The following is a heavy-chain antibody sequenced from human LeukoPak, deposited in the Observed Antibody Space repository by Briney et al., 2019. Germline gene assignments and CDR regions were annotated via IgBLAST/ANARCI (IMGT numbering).Heavy chain of an antibody. CDR1: GVSFSSHA. CDR3: ARGAPGSVGKSNWFDP. Sequence: RRSLKLSCAASGVSFSSHAMHWVRQAPGKGLEWVAVISYDGSNKQYADSVEGRFTISRDNSKNTLNLQMNGLTPEDTAVYYCARGAPGSVGKSNWFDPWGQGTLVTVSS. D-gene: IGHD4-23*01. V-gene: IGHV3-30-3*01. J-gene: IGHJ5*02. CDR2: ISYDGSNK.